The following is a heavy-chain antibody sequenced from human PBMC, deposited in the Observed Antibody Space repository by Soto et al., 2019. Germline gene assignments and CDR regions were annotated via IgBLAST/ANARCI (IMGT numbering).Heavy chain of an antibody. CDR1: GFTFSNYS. CDR2: ISTSGTTI. V-gene: IGHV3-48*01. D-gene: IGHD6-13*01. Sequence: VHLVESGGGLVQPGGSLRLSCAASGFTFSNYSMNWVRQAPGKGLEWVSYISTSGTTIYNAGSVKGRFTISRDNAKNSLYLQMDSLRVEDTAVYYCARVGIAAVLQPFDNRGQGTLVTVSS. J-gene: IGHJ4*02. CDR3: ARVGIAAVLQPFDN.